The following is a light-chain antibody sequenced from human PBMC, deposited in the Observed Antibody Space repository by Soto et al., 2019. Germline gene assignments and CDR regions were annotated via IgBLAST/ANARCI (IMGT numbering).Light chain of an antibody. CDR2: SNN. CDR1: SSNIGSNT. V-gene: IGLV1-44*01. J-gene: IGLJ3*02. Sequence: QLVLTQPPSASGTPGQRVTISCSGSSSNIGSNTVNWYQQLPGTAPKLLIYSNNQRPSGVPDRFSGSKSGTSASLAISGLQSEDEADYYCAAWDDSLNGRVFGGGTKLTFL. CDR3: AAWDDSLNGRV.